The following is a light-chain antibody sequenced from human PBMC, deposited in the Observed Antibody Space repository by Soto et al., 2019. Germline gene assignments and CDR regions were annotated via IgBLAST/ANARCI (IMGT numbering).Light chain of an antibody. CDR2: DAS. Sequence: EIVLTQSPGTLSLFPGERATLSCRASQSVSSNYLAWYRQKPGQAPRLLISDASNRATGIADKFSGSGSGTDFTLTISRLEPEDFAVYYCQQYGSPPYTFGQGTKLEIE. CDR3: QQYGSPPYT. CDR1: QSVSSNY. J-gene: IGKJ2*01. V-gene: IGKV3-20*01.